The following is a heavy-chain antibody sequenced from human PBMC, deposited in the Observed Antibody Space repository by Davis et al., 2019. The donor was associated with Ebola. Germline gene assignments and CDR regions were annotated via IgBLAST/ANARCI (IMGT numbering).Heavy chain of an antibody. CDR1: GFTFDDYS. V-gene: IGHV3-43*01. CDR2: IEKDGNKR. CDR3: ARDPGDYDFWSGYYKN. J-gene: IGHJ4*02. D-gene: IGHD3-3*01. Sequence: GESLKISCVASGFTFDDYSMHWVRQAPGKGLEWVSVIEKDGNKRYYADSVKGRFTISRDNAKNTLYLQMNSLRAEDTAVYYCARDPGDYDFWSGYYKNWGQGTLVTVSS.